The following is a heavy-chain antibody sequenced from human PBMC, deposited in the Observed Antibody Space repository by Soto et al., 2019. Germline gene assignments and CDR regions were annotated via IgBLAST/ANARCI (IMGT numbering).Heavy chain of an antibody. V-gene: IGHV5-51*01. J-gene: IGHJ6*02. CDR1: VYSFSSYW. D-gene: IGHD6-6*01. CDR3: ARTRSFTLGFYYDGMDV. CDR2: IYPGDSDT. Sequence: ESLKISFQGSVYSFSSYWIGWVRQIPGKDLEWMGIIYPGDSDTRYSPSFQGQVTISADKSLRTAYLQWTSLKASDTALYYCARTRSFTLGFYYDGMDVWGQGTTVTVSS.